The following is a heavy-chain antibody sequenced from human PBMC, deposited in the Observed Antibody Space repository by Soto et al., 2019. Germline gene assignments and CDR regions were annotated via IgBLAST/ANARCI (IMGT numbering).Heavy chain of an antibody. CDR1: GYTFTSYY. J-gene: IGHJ6*03. Sequence: ASVKVSCKASGYTFTSYYMHWVRQAPGQGLEWMGIIKPSGGSTSYAQKFQGRVTMTRDTSTSTVYMELSSLRSEDTAVYYCARDTTIFGVVTEYYYYMDVWGKGTTVTVSS. CDR3: ARDTTIFGVVTEYYYYMDV. CDR2: IKPSGGST. V-gene: IGHV1-46*03. D-gene: IGHD3-3*01.